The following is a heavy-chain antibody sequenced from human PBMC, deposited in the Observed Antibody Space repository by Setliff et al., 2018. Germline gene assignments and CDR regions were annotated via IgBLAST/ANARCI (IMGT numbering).Heavy chain of an antibody. CDR2: TIPMFGTT. D-gene: IGHD3-22*01. V-gene: IGHV1-69*05. CDR3: ARDRISRYYDSGAHAFDI. Sequence: SVKVSCKASGGTFSSYGISWVRQAPGQGLEWMGGTIPMFGTTNYAQKFQGRVTITTDESTSTAYMELSSLRSEDTALYYCARDRISRYYDSGAHAFDIWGQGTMVTVSS. CDR1: GGTFSSYG. J-gene: IGHJ3*02.